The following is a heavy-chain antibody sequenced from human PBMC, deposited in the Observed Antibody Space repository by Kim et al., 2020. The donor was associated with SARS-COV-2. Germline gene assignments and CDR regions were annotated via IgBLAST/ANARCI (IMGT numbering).Heavy chain of an antibody. D-gene: IGHD3-16*01. CDR2: FDPQDGET. J-gene: IGHJ6*02. Sequence: ASVKVSCKVSGYTRSESSMHWVRQAPGKGLEWMGGFDPQDGETTYAEKFRDRVSMTEDPSTDTAYMELRNLTSEDTAVYYCASGGNWRSYDYYYYGMDVWGQGTTVTVSS. CDR3: ASGGNWRSYDYYYYGMDV. CDR1: GYTRSESS. V-gene: IGHV1-24*01.